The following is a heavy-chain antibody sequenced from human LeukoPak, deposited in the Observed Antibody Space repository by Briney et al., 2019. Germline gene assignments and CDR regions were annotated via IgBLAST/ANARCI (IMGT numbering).Heavy chain of an antibody. CDR1: AYTLTELS. Sequence: ASVKVSCKVSAYTLTELSMHWVRQAPGKGLEWMGGFDPEDGETIYAQKFQGRVTMTEDTSTDTAYMELSSLRSEDTAVYYCATGRPAATGYYYYYMDVWGKGTTVTVSS. V-gene: IGHV1-24*01. J-gene: IGHJ6*03. CDR2: FDPEDGET. D-gene: IGHD2-2*01. CDR3: ATGRPAATGYYYYYMDV.